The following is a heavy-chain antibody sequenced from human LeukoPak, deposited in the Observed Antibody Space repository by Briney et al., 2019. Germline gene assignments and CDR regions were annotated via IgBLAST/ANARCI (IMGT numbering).Heavy chain of an antibody. V-gene: IGHV1-69*04. D-gene: IGHD5-24*01. CDR1: GGTFSSYA. CDR3: ARSVRGRWLQRYYFDY. J-gene: IGHJ4*02. CDR2: IIPILGIA. Sequence: SVKVSCKASGGTFSSYAISWVRQAPGQGLEWMGRIIPILGIANYAQKFQGRVTITADKSTSTAYMELSSLRSEDTAVYYCARSVRGRWLQRYYFDYWGQGTLVTVSS.